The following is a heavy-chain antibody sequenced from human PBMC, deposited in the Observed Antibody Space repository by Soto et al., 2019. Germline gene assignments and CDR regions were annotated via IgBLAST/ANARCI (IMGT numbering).Heavy chain of an antibody. CDR3: ARGPGPFDY. V-gene: IGHV4-59*01. J-gene: IGHJ4*02. CDR2: IYYSGST. CDR1: GGSISSYY. D-gene: IGHD3-10*01. Sequence: QVQLQESGPGLVKPSETLSLTCTVSGGSISSYYWSWIRQPPGKGLEWIGYIYYSGSTNYNPSLKSRLTISVDTAKNQFSLKLSSVTAADTAVYYCARGPGPFDYWGQGTLVTVSS.